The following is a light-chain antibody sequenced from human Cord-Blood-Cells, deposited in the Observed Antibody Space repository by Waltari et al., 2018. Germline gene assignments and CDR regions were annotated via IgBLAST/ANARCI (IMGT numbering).Light chain of an antibody. Sequence: QSVLTQPPSPSGTPGQRVTIPCAGSSSNTGRNYVYRSQQLPGTAPKLRIYRNNQRPSGVPDRFSGSKSGTSASLAISGLRSEDEADYYCAAWDDSLSGPVVFGGGTKLTVL. CDR1: SSNTGRNY. V-gene: IGLV1-47*01. CDR3: AAWDDSLSGPVV. J-gene: IGLJ2*01. CDR2: RNN.